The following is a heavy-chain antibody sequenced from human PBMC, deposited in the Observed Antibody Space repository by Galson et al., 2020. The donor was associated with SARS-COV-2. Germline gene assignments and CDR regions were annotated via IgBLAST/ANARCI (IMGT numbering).Heavy chain of an antibody. D-gene: IGHD2-2*01. J-gene: IGHJ6*02. V-gene: IGHV2-26*01. Sequence: SGPTLVKPTETLTLTCTVSGFSLSNARMGVSWIRQPPGKALEWLAHIFSNDEKSYSTSLKSRLTISKDTSKSQVVLTMTNMDPVDTATYYCARDYCSSTSCLHEDYYGMDVWGQGTTVTVSS. CDR1: GFSLSNARMG. CDR2: IFSNDEK. CDR3: ARDYCSSTSCLHEDYYGMDV.